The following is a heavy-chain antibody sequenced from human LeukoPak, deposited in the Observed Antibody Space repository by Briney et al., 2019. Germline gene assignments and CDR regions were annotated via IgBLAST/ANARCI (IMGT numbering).Heavy chain of an antibody. V-gene: IGHV3-66*01. CDR2: IYSGDST. J-gene: IGHJ6*02. CDR1: GFTVSGNY. D-gene: IGHD6-13*01. Sequence: PGGSLRLSCAASGFTVSGNYMSWVRQAPGKGLEWVPIIYSGDSTYYADSVKGRFTISRDNSKNTLYLQMNSLRAEDTAVYYCARDTHSSSWYKLDYYYGMDVWGQGTTVTVSS. CDR3: ARDTHSSSWYKLDYYYGMDV.